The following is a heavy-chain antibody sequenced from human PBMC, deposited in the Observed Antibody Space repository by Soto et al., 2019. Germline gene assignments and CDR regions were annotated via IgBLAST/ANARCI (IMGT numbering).Heavy chain of an antibody. Sequence: SLKVSCKASVYTFTGYYMHWVRQAPGQGLEWMGWINPNSGGTNYAQKFQGWVTMTRDMSISTAYMELSRLRSDDTAVYYCARAIFGVALYGMDVWGQGTTVTVSS. D-gene: IGHD3-3*01. CDR2: INPNSGGT. J-gene: IGHJ6*02. CDR1: VYTFTGYY. V-gene: IGHV1-2*04. CDR3: ARAIFGVALYGMDV.